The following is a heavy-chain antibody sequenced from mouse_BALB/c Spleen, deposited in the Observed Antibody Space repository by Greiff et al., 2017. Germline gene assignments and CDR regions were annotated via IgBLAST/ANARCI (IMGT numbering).Heavy chain of an antibody. V-gene: IGHV1S29*02. D-gene: IGHD2-1*01. CDR2: IYPYNGGT. Sequence: VHVKQSGPELVKPGASVKISCKASGYTFTDYNMHWVKQSHGKSLEWIGYIYPYNGGTGYNQKFKSKATLTVDNSSSTAYMELRSLTSEDSAVYYCARAHYGNYYAMDYWGEGTSVTVSS. CDR1: GYTFTDYN. J-gene: IGHJ4*01. CDR3: ARAHYGNYYAMDY.